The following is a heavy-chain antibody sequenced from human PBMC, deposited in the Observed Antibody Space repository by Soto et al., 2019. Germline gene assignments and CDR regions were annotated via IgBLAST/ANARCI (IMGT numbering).Heavy chain of an antibody. J-gene: IGHJ4*01. CDR1: GGSISSGGYS. Sequence: SETLSLTCAVLGGSISSGGYSWSWIRQPPGKGLEWIASIYHGGTTFYNPSLKSRITISVDTSNNQFSLKLTSVTAADTAVYYCARVHVMVVAGSTFAYWGHGTLVTVSS. V-gene: IGHV4-30-2*03. CDR2: IYHGGTT. D-gene: IGHD6-19*01. CDR3: ARVHVMVVAGSTFAY.